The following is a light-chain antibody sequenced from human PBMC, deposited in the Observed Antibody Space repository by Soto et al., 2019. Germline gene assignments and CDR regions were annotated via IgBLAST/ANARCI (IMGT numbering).Light chain of an antibody. CDR1: ESISSW. Sequence: DIQMTQSPSTLSASVGDTVTITCRVSESISSWLAWYQQRPGKAPKLLIYDVSSLQSGVPSRFSGSGSGTEFTLTISSLQPDDFATYYCQHYKMYSPWTFCQVGMVDIK. J-gene: IGKJ1*01. CDR2: DVS. CDR3: QHYKMYSPWT. V-gene: IGKV1-5*01.